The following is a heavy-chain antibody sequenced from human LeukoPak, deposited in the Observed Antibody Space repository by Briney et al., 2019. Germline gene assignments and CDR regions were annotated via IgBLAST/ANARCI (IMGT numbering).Heavy chain of an antibody. D-gene: IGHD6-19*01. J-gene: IGHJ4*02. CDR3: ASPIAVAGPYYFDY. CDR1: GFTFSSYW. V-gene: IGHV3-74*01. CDR2: INSDGSST. Sequence: GGSLRLSCAASGFTFSSYWMHWVRQAPGKGLVWVSRINSDGSSTNYADSVKGRFTISRDNAKNTLYLQINGLRAEDTAVYCCASPIAVAGPYYFDYWGQGTLVTVSS.